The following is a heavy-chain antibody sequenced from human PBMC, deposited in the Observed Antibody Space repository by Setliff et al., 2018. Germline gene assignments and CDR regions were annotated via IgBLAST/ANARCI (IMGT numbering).Heavy chain of an antibody. CDR1: GGSIINSYY. J-gene: IGHJ6*02. CDR2: LSTSGGT. V-gene: IGHV4-4*07. CDR3: ARDQWVRSPPLHFSYNMDV. D-gene: IGHD5-12*01. Sequence: SETLSLTCTVSGGSIINSYYWSWIRQPAGKGLEWIGRLSTSGGTNYNPSLKSRVTVSLDTSKNQFSLKLTSVTAADTAVYFCARDQWVRSPPLHFSYNMDVWGQGTTVTVSS.